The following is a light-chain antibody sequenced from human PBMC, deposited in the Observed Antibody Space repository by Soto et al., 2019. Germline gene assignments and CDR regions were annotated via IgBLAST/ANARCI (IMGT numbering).Light chain of an antibody. CDR2: DVS. V-gene: IGLV2-14*01. Sequence: QSALTQPASVSGSPGQSITISCTGTNSDVGGYNYVSWYQQHPGKAPKLMIYDVSNRPSGVSNRFSGSKSGNTASLTISGLQAEDEADYYCSSYTGSNTLGVFGTGTKLTVL. J-gene: IGLJ1*01. CDR1: NSDVGGYNY. CDR3: SSYTGSNTLGV.